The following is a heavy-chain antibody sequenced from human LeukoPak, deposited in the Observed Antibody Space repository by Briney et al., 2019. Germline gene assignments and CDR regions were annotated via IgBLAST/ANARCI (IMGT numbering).Heavy chain of an antibody. V-gene: IGHV1-2*02. CDR1: GYTFTGYY. Sequence: ASVKVSCTASGYTFTGYYMHWVRQAPGQGLEWMGWINPNSGGTNYAQKFQGRVTMTRDTSISAAYMELSRLRSDDTAVYYCARGPVVPAANNWFDPWGQGTLVTVSS. D-gene: IGHD2-2*01. J-gene: IGHJ5*02. CDR3: ARGPVVPAANNWFDP. CDR2: INPNSGGT.